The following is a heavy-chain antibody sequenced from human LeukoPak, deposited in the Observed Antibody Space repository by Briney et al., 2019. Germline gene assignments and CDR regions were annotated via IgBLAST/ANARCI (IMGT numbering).Heavy chain of an antibody. Sequence: GGSLRLSCAASGFTFSSYGMHWVRQAPGKGLEWVAVIWYDGSNKYYADSVKGRFTISRDNSKNTLYLQMNSLRAEDTAVYYCAKDDGSGSYYNVRFDYWGQGTLVTVFS. CDR2: IWYDGSNK. V-gene: IGHV3-33*06. CDR1: GFTFSSYG. CDR3: AKDDGSGSYYNVRFDY. J-gene: IGHJ4*02. D-gene: IGHD3-10*01.